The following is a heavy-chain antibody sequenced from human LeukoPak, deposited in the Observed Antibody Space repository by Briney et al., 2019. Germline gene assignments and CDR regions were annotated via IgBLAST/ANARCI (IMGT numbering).Heavy chain of an antibody. J-gene: IGHJ4*02. CDR1: GFTFSNAW. CDR3: ATGVRSGYTGH. CDR2: VQSKLDGETK. V-gene: IGHV3-15*01. D-gene: IGHD2-2*02. Sequence: GGSLRLSCAASGFTFSNAWMTWVRQGPGKGLEWVARVQSKLDGETKDYAAPVKGGFTISRDDSKNTLYLQIDSLQTEDTGVYYCATGVRSGYTGHWGQGTLVTVSS.